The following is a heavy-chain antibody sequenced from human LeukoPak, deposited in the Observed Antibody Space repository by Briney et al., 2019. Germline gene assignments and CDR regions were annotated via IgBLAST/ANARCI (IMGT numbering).Heavy chain of an antibody. J-gene: IGHJ4*02. V-gene: IGHV4-59*08. Sequence: SETLSLTCTVSGGSISSYYWSWIRQPPGKGLEWIGYIYYSGSTNYNPSLKSRVTISVDTSKNQFSLKLSSVTAADTAVYHCARGVGYRGYFDYWGQGTLVTVSS. CDR3: ARGVGYRGYFDY. D-gene: IGHD3-10*01. CDR1: GGSISSYY. CDR2: IYYSGST.